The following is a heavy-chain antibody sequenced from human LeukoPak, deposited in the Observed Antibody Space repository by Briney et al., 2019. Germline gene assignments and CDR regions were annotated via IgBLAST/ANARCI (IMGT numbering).Heavy chain of an antibody. CDR1: GGSISTNTW. V-gene: IGHV4-4*02. J-gene: IGHJ4*02. CDR2: TSHDGNV. CDR3: ARGTQGGSSLVLDY. D-gene: IGHD6-13*01. Sequence: PSETLSLTCAVSGGSISTNTWWSWVRQPPGKGLEWIGQTSHDGNVDYTPSLKSRVTISVDRSKNQFSLKLSSVTAADTAVYYCARGTQGGSSLVLDYWGQGTLVTVSS.